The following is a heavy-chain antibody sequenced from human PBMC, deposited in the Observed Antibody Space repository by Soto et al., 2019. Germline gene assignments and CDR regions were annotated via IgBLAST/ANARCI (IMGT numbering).Heavy chain of an antibody. Sequence: GGSLRLSCSASGFTFSSYAVHWVRQAPGKGLEYVSAISSNGGSTYYADSVKGRFTISRDNSKNTLYLQMSSLRAEDTAVYYCVKEGYSYGFYWGQGTLVTVSS. CDR3: VKEGYSYGFY. J-gene: IGHJ4*02. D-gene: IGHD5-18*01. CDR1: GFTFSSYA. CDR2: ISSNGGST. V-gene: IGHV3-64D*06.